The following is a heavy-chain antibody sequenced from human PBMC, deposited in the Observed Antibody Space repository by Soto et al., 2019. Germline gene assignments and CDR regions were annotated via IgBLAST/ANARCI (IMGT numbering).Heavy chain of an antibody. CDR3: ARVLYYYYYMDV. Sequence: PSETLSLTCTVSGGSISRGGYYWSWIRQHPGKGLEWIGYIYYSGSTYYNPSLKSRVTISVDTSKNQFSLKLSSVTAADTAVYYCARVLYYYYYMDVCGKGTTVTVSS. V-gene: IGHV4-31*03. J-gene: IGHJ6*03. CDR2: IYYSGST. CDR1: GGSISRGGYY.